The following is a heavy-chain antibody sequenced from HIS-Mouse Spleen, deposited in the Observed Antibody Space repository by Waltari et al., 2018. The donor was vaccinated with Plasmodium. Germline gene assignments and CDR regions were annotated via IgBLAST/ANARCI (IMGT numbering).Heavy chain of an antibody. CDR3: AKVAQGTRDAFDI. J-gene: IGHJ3*02. V-gene: IGHV3-33*06. CDR1: GFTFSSYG. Sequence: QVQLVESGGGVVQPGRSLRLSCAASGFTFSSYGMHWVRQAPGKGLGGGAVIWYDGSNKYYADSVKGRFTISRDNSKNTLYLQMNSLRAEDTAVYYCAKVAQGTRDAFDIWGQGTMVTVSS. D-gene: IGHD2-8*01. CDR2: IWYDGSNK.